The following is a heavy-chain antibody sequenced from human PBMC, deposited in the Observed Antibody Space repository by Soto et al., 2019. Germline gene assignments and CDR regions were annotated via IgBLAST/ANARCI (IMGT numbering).Heavy chain of an antibody. D-gene: IGHD3-10*01. CDR3: AREFGEKEWGGNWFDP. J-gene: IGHJ5*02. V-gene: IGHV1-69*01. Sequence: QVQLVQSGAEVKKPGSSVKVSCKASGGTFSRYAISWVRQAPGQGLEWMGGIIPIFGTANYAQKFQGRVTITADESTSTAYMELSSLRSEDTAVYYCAREFGEKEWGGNWFDPWGQGTLVTVSS. CDR2: IIPIFGTA. CDR1: GGTFSRYA.